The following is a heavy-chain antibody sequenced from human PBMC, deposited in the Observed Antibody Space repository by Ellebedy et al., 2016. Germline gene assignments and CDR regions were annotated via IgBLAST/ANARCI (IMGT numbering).Heavy chain of an antibody. CDR1: GYTFTSYD. V-gene: IGHV1-8*01. J-gene: IGHJ4*02. D-gene: IGHD3-22*01. Sequence: ASVKVSCXASGYTFTSYDINWVRQATGQGLEWMGWMNPNSGNTGYAQKFQGRVTMTRNTSISTAYMELSSLRSEDTAVYYCASHSSGYFDHFDYWGQGTLVTVSS. CDR2: MNPNSGNT. CDR3: ASHSSGYFDHFDY.